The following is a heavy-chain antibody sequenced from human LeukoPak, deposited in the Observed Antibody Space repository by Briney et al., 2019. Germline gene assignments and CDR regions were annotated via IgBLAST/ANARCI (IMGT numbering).Heavy chain of an antibody. CDR1: GDSVSINSAS. CDR3: ARRRYYVYTVFFDY. Sequence: SQTLSLTCAISGDSVSINSASWNWFRQSPSRGLEWLGRTFYTSKWNNDYAVSVKSRITINPDTSKNHFSLQLNSVTPEDTAVYYCARRRYYVYTVFFDYLGQGSLVTVSS. D-gene: IGHD3-10*02. V-gene: IGHV6-1*01. CDR2: TFYTSKWNN. J-gene: IGHJ4*02.